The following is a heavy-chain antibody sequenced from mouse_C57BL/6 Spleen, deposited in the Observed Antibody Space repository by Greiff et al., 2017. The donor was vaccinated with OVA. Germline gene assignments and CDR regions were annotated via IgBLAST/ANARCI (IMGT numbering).Heavy chain of an antibody. D-gene: IGHD1-1*01. J-gene: IGHJ3*01. V-gene: IGHV1-72*01. CDR1: GYTFTSYW. Sequence: QVQLQQPGAELVKPGASVKLSCKASGYTFTSYWMHWVRQRPGRGLEWIGSINPNSGGTKYTEKFKSQATLTVDKPSSTAYMQLSSLTSEDSAVYYCARESVYYGSSPFAYWGQGTLVTVSA. CDR2: INPNSGGT. CDR3: ARESVYYGSSPFAY.